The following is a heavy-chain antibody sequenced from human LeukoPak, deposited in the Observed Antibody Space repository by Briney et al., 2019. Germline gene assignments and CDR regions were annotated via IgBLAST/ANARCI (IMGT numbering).Heavy chain of an antibody. D-gene: IGHD3-3*01. Sequence: VASVKVSCKASGYTFTSYDINWVRQATGQGLEWMGWMNPNSGNTGYAQKFQGRVTITRNTSISTAYMELSSLRSEDTAVYYCARGLHYDFWSGSDAFDIWGQGTMVTVSS. CDR3: ARGLHYDFWSGSDAFDI. CDR2: MNPNSGNT. V-gene: IGHV1-8*03. CDR1: GYTFTSYD. J-gene: IGHJ3*02.